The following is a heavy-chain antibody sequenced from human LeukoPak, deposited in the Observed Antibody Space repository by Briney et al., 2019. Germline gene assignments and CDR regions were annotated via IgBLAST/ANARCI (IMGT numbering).Heavy chain of an antibody. J-gene: IGHJ4*02. D-gene: IGHD3-9*01. CDR2: IRYDGSNK. CDR3: AKGLRYFDWLSFDY. CDR1: GFTFSSYG. Sequence: GGSLRLSCAASGFTFSSYGMHWVRQAPGKGLEWEAFIRYDGSNKYYADSVKGRFTISRDNSKNTLYLQMNSLRAEDTAVYYCAKGLRYFDWLSFDYWGQGTLVTVSS. V-gene: IGHV3-30*02.